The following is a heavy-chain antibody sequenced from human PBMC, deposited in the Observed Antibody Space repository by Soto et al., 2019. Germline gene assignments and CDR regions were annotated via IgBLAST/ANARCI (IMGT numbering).Heavy chain of an antibody. CDR2: TYYRTKWYI. D-gene: IGHD4-17*01. J-gene: IGHJ6*03. Sequence: SQMLSLSCAISGASISNNIAAWRWIRETTSRGLEWMGRTYYRTKWYINYAVSVNSRITANPDTSKNQFCLQLNSVTPEDTAVIYWARGAWDYVTGHYHKDGWGKGATVT. V-gene: IGHV6-1*01. CDR1: GASISNNIAA. CDR3: ARGAWDYVTGHYHKDG.